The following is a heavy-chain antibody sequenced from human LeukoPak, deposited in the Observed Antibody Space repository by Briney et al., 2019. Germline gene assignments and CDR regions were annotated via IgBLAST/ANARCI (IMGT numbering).Heavy chain of an antibody. D-gene: IGHD4-17*01. V-gene: IGHV1-18*01. CDR1: GYTFTSYG. CDR3: ARDGPDYGDYINFDY. J-gene: IGHJ4*02. Sequence: GASVTVSCKSSGYTFTSYGITWVRQAPGQGLERMAWISAYNGKTNYAQRFQGRVTMSTDTSTSTAYMELRSLRSDDTAVYYCARDGPDYGDYINFDYWGQGTLVTVSS. CDR2: ISAYNGKT.